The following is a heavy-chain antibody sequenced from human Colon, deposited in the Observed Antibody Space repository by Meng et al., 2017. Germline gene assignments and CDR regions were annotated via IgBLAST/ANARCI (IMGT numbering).Heavy chain of an antibody. CDR2: INNSGST. D-gene: IGHD3-22*01. V-gene: IGHV4-34*01. J-gene: IGHJ4*02. CDR3: ARPDGYYYESIGYDY. CDR1: GGSFRGYY. Sequence: SKTLSLTCAVYGGSFRGYYWSWIRQPPGKGLEWIGEINNSGSTNYNPSLKSRVTISVDTSKNQFSLKLSSVTAADTGVYYCARPDGYYYESIGYDYWGQGTLVTVSS.